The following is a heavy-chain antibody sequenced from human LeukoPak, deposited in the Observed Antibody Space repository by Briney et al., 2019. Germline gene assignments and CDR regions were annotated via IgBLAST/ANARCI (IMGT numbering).Heavy chain of an antibody. V-gene: IGHV4-59*01. CDR3: ARTSSYYYYGMDA. CDR1: GGSISSYY. CDR2: IYYSGST. J-gene: IGHJ6*04. Sequence: SETLSLTCTVSGGSISSYYWSWIRQPPGKGLEWIGYIYYSGSTNYNPSLKSRVTISVDTSKNQFSLKLSSVTAADTAVYYCARTSSYYYYGMDAWGKGTTVTVSS.